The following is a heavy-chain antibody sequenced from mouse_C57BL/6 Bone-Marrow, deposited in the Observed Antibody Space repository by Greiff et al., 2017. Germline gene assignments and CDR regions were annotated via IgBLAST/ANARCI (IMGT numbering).Heavy chain of an antibody. V-gene: IGHV5-6*01. CDR2: ISSGGSYT. CDR3: ARGGTCKRGTFDY. J-gene: IGHJ2*01. CDR1: GFTFSSYG. D-gene: IGHD3-3*01. Sequence: VQLKESGGDLVKPGGSLKLSCAASGFTFSSYGMSWVRQTPDKRLEWVATISSGGSYTYYPDSVKGRFTISRDNAKNTLYLQLSSLTSEDTAMYCCARGGTCKRGTFDYWGQGTTLTVSS.